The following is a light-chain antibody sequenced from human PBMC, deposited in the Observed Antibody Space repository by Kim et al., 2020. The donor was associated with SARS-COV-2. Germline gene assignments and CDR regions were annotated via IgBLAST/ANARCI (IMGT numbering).Light chain of an antibody. V-gene: IGLV2-18*02. CDR3: SSFTSSDTWV. J-gene: IGLJ3*02. Sequence: GRSGTISGTGTSSDVGNYNRVSWYQQPPGTAPKLMIYEVSSRPSGVPDRFSGSKSGNTASLTISGLQAEDEADYYCSSFTSSDTWVFGGGTQLTVL. CDR1: SSDVGNYNR. CDR2: EVS.